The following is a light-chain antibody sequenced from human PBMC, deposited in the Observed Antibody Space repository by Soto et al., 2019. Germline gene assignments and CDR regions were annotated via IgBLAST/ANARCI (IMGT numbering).Light chain of an antibody. Sequence: DIKLTQSPSSLSACVGDRVTITCRASQTISRNLNWYQQKPGEAPRLLMYVVSTLQGGVPSRFSGSESGTDYTLTISSVQPDDFATYYCQQSYSIPYTFGQGTKLEIK. J-gene: IGKJ2*01. CDR2: VVS. V-gene: IGKV1-39*01. CDR3: QQSYSIPYT. CDR1: QTISRN.